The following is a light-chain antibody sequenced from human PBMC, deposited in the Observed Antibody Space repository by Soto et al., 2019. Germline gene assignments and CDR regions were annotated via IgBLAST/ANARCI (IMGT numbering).Light chain of an antibody. J-gene: IGKJ2*01. CDR3: QQYGRSMYT. CDR1: QSVSSSY. V-gene: IGKV3-20*01. Sequence: EIVLTQSPGTLSLSPGERATLSCRASQSVSSSYLAWYQQKPGQAPRLLIYGASSKATGIPDRFSGSGSGKDFTLTIIRLEPEDFAVYYWQQYGRSMYTFGQGTKLEIK. CDR2: GAS.